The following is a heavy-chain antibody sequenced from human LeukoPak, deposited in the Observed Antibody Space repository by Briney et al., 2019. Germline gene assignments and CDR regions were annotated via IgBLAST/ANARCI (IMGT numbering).Heavy chain of an antibody. CDR1: GGSISTFS. V-gene: IGHV4-59*01. D-gene: IGHD6-25*01. CDR2: IYIKST. J-gene: IGHJ4*02. Sequence: SETLSLTYTVSGGSISTFSWSWIRLFPGNGLEWIGSIYIKSTNYNPSLNSRVAISVDTSKNQFSLRLDSVTTADTAVYYCARDTTAASGMQYWGQGTLVTVSS. CDR3: ARDTTAASGMQY.